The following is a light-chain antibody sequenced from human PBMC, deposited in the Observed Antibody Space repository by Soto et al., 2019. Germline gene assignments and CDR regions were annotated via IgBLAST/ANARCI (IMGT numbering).Light chain of an antibody. Sequence: EIVLTQSPCTLSVSPGERATLSCRASQSISSNYLAWYQQKPGQAPSLLIYGASSRATGIPDRFSGSGSGTNFTLTILRLEPEESAKCYCLQYGSWTFGQGTKVEIK. J-gene: IGKJ1*01. CDR1: QSISSNY. CDR2: GAS. V-gene: IGKV3-20*01. CDR3: LQYGSWT.